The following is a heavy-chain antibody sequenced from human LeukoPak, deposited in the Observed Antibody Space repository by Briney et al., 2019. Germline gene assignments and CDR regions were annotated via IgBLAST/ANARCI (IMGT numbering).Heavy chain of an antibody. Sequence: SETLSLTCAVYGGSFSGYYWSWIRQPPGKGLEWIGEINHSGSTNYNPSLKSRVTISVDTSKNQFSLKLSSVTAADTAVYYCARDYRLTQLQHWGQGTLITVSS. CDR1: GGSFSGYY. CDR3: ARDYRLTQLQH. CDR2: INHSGST. V-gene: IGHV4-34*01. D-gene: IGHD3-10*01. J-gene: IGHJ1*01.